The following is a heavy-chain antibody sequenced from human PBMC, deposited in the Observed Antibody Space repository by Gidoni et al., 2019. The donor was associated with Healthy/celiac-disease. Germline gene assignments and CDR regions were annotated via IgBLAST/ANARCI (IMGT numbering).Heavy chain of an antibody. CDR1: GFTFSSYG. CDR2: ISYDGSNK. CDR3: AKDSRIAVAGSDYFDY. D-gene: IGHD6-19*01. J-gene: IGHJ4*02. V-gene: IGHV3-30*18. Sequence: QVQLVESGGGVVQPGRSLRLSCAASGFTFSSYGMHWVRQAPGKGLEWVAVISYDGSNKYYADSVKGRFTISRDNSKNTLYLQMNSLRAEDTAVYYCAKDSRIAVAGSDYFDYWGQGTLVTVSS.